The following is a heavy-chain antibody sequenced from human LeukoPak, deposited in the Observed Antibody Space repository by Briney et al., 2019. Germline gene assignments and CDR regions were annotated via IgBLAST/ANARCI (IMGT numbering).Heavy chain of an antibody. CDR2: ISAYNGNT. J-gene: IGHJ6*03. CDR1: GYTFTSYG. V-gene: IGHV1-18*01. Sequence: ASVKVSCKASGYTFTSYGISWVRQAPGQGLEWMGWISAYNGNTNYAQKLQGRVTMTTDTSTSTAYMELRSLRSDDTAVYYCARESSGYYDSRYYYYMDVWGKGTTVTISS. CDR3: ARESSGYYDSRYYYYMDV. D-gene: IGHD3-22*01.